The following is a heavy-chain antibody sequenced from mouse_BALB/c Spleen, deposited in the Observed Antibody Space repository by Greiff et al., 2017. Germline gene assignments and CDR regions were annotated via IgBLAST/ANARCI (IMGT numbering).Heavy chain of an antibody. CDR1: GFTFSSYT. Sequence: EVMLVESGGGLVQPGGSLKLSCAASGFTFSSYTMSWVRQSPEKRLEWVAEISSGGSYTYYPDTVTGRFTISRDNAKNTLYLEMSSLRSEDTAMYYCARDGNYAMDYWGQGTSVTVSS. J-gene: IGHJ4*01. D-gene: IGHD1-1*02. CDR2: ISSGGSYT. V-gene: IGHV5-9-4*01. CDR3: ARDGNYAMDY.